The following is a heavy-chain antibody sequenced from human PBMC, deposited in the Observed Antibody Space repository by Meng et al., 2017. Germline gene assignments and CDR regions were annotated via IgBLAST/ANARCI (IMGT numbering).Heavy chain of an antibody. D-gene: IGHD5-12*01. J-gene: IGHJ4*02. CDR2: IYTSGRT. V-gene: IGHV4-4*07. CDR3: ARDAGGSGYTSEFDY. CDR1: GGSISSYY. Sequence: SETLSLTCTVSGGSISSYYWSWIRQPAGKGLEWIGRIYTSGRTNYNPSLKSRVTMSVDTSKNQFSLKLSSVTAADTAVYYCARDAGGSGYTSEFDYWGQGKLVTVSS.